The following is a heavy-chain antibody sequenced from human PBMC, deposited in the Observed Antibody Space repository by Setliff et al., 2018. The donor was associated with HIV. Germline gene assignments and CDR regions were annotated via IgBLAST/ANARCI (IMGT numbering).Heavy chain of an antibody. CDR2: IWYDGGRK. D-gene: IGHD3-16*01. CDR1: GFTFSVYG. V-gene: IGHV3-33*03. J-gene: IGHJ1*01. CDR3: AKGGTFFQH. Sequence: GGSLRLSCEGSGFTFSVYGMHWVRQAPGKGLEWVAVIWYDGGRKHYTESVKGRFTTSRDNAKNSLFLQMNSLRADDTAVYYCAKGGTFFQHWGQGTLVTVSS.